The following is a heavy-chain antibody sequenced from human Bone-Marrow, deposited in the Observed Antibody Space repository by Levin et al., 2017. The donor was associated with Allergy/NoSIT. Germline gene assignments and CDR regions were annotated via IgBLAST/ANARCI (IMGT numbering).Heavy chain of an antibody. V-gene: IGHV3-30*18. Sequence: LSLTCAASGFTFSSYGMHWVRQAPGKGLEWVAVIAYDGSNIYYVDSVKGRFTVSRDNARDTLYLHMNSLRPEDTARYYCAKEGCSGGICYGFDYWGQGTLVTVSS. D-gene: IGHD2-15*01. CDR1: GFTFSSYG. J-gene: IGHJ4*02. CDR3: AKEGCSGGICYGFDY. CDR2: IAYDGSNI.